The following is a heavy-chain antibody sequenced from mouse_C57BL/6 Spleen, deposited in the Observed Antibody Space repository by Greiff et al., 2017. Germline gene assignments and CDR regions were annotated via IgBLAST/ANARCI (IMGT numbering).Heavy chain of an antibody. D-gene: IGHD2-4*01. J-gene: IGHJ3*01. Sequence: QVQLQQSGAELARPGASVKMSCTASGYTFTSYTMHWVKQRPGQGLQWIGYINPSSGYTKYNQKFKDKATLTADKSSSTAYMQLSSLTSEDSAVYYCAREGDYEFAYWGQGPLVTVSA. CDR2: INPSSGYT. CDR3: AREGDYEFAY. V-gene: IGHV1-4*01. CDR1: GYTFTSYT.